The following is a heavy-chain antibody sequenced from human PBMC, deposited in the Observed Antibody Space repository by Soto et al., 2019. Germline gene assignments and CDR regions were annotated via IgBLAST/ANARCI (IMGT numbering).Heavy chain of an antibody. CDR2: INHSGST. V-gene: IGHV4-34*01. CDR3: ARGLIKRYYDSSGYYYFDP. Sequence: SETLSLTCAVYGGSFSGYYWSWIRQPPGKGLEWIGEINHSGSTNYNPSLKSRVTISVDTSKNQFSLKLSSVTAADTAVYYCARGLIKRYYDSSGYYYFDPWGQGTLVT. CDR1: GGSFSGYY. J-gene: IGHJ5*02. D-gene: IGHD3-22*01.